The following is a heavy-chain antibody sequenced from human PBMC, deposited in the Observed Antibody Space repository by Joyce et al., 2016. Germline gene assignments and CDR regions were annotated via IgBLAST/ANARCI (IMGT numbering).Heavy chain of an antibody. CDR1: GDSVSSNSVA. CDR2: TYSRSIWYK. D-gene: IGHD2/OR15-2a*01. CDR3: ARGQYHAFGI. Sequence: QVQLQQSGPGLVKPSQTLSVTCAISGDSVSSNSVAWHWIRQSPSRGLEWLVRTYSRSIWYKDYAVSVKGRMTINPSTSKNQFSLQLNSVTPEDTAVYYCARGQYHAFGIWGQGTMVTVSS. V-gene: IGHV6-1*01. J-gene: IGHJ3*02.